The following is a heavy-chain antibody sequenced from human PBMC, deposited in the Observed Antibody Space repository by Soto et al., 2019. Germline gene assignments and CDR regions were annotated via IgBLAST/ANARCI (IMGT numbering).Heavy chain of an antibody. CDR2: ISDSGGST. CDR1: GFTFSSHA. J-gene: IGHJ4*02. CDR3: TCGDGDYLGYFDY. Sequence: EVQLLDSGGGLEQPGGSLRLSCAASGFTFSSHAMSWVRQAPGKRLEWVSAISDSGGSTYYADSVKGRFTNSRDNSKNTLYLQMNSLRAEDTAVYYCTCGDGDYLGYFDYWGQGTLVTVSS. D-gene: IGHD4-17*01. V-gene: IGHV3-23*01.